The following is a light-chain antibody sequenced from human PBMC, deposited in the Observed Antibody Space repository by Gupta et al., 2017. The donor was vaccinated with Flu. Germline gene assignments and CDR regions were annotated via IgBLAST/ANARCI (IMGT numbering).Light chain of an antibody. CDR1: QTSGSN. CDR2: YAS. CDR3: QQSSSLPIT. V-gene: IGKV6-21*01. Sequence: KEKVTTTWRASQTSGSNLHWYQQKPDQSPKLLIKYASQSSSGVPSRFSGNGSGTDFTLTINSVEAEDAATYYCQQSSSLPITFGQGTRLEIK. J-gene: IGKJ5*01.